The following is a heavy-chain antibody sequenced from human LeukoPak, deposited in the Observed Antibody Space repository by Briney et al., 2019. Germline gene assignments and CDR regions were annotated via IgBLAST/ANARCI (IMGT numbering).Heavy chain of an antibody. D-gene: IGHD2-15*01. CDR3: ARDRPSDPKLYCTGGSCYGMDV. CDR2: IYYSGTT. V-gene: IGHV4-59*01. J-gene: IGHJ6*02. CDR1: GASITSYY. Sequence: PSETLSLTCTVSGASITSYYWSWIRQPPGKGLECIGYIYYSGTTNYNPSLKSRVTISVDTSKNQFSLRLSSVTAADTAVYYCARDRPSDPKLYCTGGSCYGMDVWGQGTKVTVSS.